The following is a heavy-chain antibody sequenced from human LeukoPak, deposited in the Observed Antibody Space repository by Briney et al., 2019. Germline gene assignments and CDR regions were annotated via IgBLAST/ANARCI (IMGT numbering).Heavy chain of an antibody. V-gene: IGHV3-30*18. CDR3: AKDALLRRDFDI. Sequence: GGSLRLSCAASGFTFSSYGMHWVRQAPGKGLEWVAVISYDGSNKYYADSVKGRFTISRDNSKNTLYLQMNSLRAEGTAVYYCAKDALLRRDFDIWGQGTMVTVFS. CDR1: GFTFSSYG. J-gene: IGHJ3*02. D-gene: IGHD3-22*01. CDR2: ISYDGSNK.